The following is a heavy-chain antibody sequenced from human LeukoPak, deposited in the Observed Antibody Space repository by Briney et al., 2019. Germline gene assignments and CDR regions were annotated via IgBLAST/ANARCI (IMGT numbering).Heavy chain of an antibody. V-gene: IGHV3-43D*03. Sequence: GGSLRLSCAASVFTFDEYALHWVRQAPGKGREWVSLISWDGASAYYADSVKGRFNISRENSRKTLYLQMHSLRAGDTAVYYCAKSFRSTSLDYWGQGPLVRVSS. CDR2: ISWDGASA. D-gene: IGHD2-2*01. CDR1: VFTFDEYA. CDR3: AKSFRSTSLDY. J-gene: IGHJ4*02.